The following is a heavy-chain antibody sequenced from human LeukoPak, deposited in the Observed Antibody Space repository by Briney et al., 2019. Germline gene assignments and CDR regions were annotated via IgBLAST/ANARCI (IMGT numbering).Heavy chain of an antibody. Sequence: PGGSLRLSCAASGFTFSTYWMSWVRQAPGKGLEWVANIKEDGSEKYYGDSVKGRFTISRENAKSSLYLQMNSLRAEDTAVYYCARDSSGYQWGQGTLVTVSS. CDR1: GFTFSTYW. J-gene: IGHJ4*02. CDR3: ARDSSGYQ. V-gene: IGHV3-7*01. CDR2: IKEDGSEK. D-gene: IGHD3-22*01.